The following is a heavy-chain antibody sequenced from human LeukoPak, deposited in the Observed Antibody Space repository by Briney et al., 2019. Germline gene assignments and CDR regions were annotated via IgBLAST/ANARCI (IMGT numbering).Heavy chain of an antibody. J-gene: IGHJ6*03. V-gene: IGHV1-46*01. CDR1: GYTFTSYY. CDR3: AKAAGYCSGGSCHMHEFYYFHYYMDV. D-gene: IGHD2-15*01. Sequence: ASVKVSCKASGYTFTSYYMHWVRQAPGQGLEWMGIINPSGGSTSYAQKFQGRVTMTRDMSTSTVYMELSSLRSEDTAVYYCAKAAGYCSGGSCHMHEFYYFHYYMDVWGKGTTVTVSS. CDR2: INPSGGST.